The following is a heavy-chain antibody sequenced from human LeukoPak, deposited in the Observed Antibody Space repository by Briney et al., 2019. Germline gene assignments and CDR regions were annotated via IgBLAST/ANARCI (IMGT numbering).Heavy chain of an antibody. J-gene: IGHJ4*02. CDR1: GGSISSYY. CDR2: VYYTGTT. D-gene: IGHD6-25*01. CDR3: ARDPGSGWFDY. V-gene: IGHV4-59*01. Sequence: SETLSLTCSVSGGSISSYYWSWIRQPPGKGLEWIAFVYYTGTTNYNPSLKSRATISVDTSKNQFSLKLTSVTAADTAVYYCARDPGSGWFDYWGQGTLVTVSS.